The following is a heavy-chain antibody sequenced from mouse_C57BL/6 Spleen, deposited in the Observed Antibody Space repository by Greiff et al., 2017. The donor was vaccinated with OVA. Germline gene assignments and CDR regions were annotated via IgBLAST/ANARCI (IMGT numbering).Heavy chain of an antibody. CDR3: ARADGSSPLYWYCDV. Sequence: VQLQQSGAELVKPGASVKLSCTASGFNIKDYYMHWVKQRTEQGLEWIGRIDPEDGETKYAPKFQGKATITADTSSNTAYLQTSRLTSEDTAGYCCARADGSSPLYWYCDVWGTGTTGTVSS. J-gene: IGHJ1*03. CDR2: IDPEDGET. CDR1: GFNIKDYY. D-gene: IGHD1-1*01. V-gene: IGHV14-2*01.